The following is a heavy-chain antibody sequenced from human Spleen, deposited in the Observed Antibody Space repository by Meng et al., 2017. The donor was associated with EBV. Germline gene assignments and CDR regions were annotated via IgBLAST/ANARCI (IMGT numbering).Heavy chain of an antibody. J-gene: IGHJ4*02. Sequence: VPPVQIGAEVEKPGAPVKVSCKTSGYTVTAYYLHWVRRAPGPGLEWVGWISAYNGDRNYDQKLQGRVTMTTDISTSTAYMELRSLRSDATAVYYCARDLENGDFDYWGQGTLVTVSS. D-gene: IGHD2-8*01. V-gene: IGHV1-18*04. CDR1: GYTVTAYY. CDR3: ARDLENGDFDY. CDR2: ISAYNGDR.